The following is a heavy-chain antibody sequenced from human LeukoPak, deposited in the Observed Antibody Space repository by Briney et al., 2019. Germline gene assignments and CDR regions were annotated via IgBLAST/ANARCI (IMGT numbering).Heavy chain of an antibody. CDR1: GSTFSRYW. CDR3: TTGIGNYYYY. V-gene: IGHV3-74*01. Sequence: TGGSLRLSCAASGSTFSRYWMHWVCQAPGKGLVWVSRVKSDGSDTIYADSVKGRFTISRDNAKNTLYLQMDSLRAEDTAVYYCTTGIGNYYYYWGQGTLVTVAS. CDR2: VKSDGSDT. D-gene: IGHD3-10*01. J-gene: IGHJ4*02.